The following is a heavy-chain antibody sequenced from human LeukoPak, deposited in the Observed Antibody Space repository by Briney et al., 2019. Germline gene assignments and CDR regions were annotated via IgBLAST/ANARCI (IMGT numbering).Heavy chain of an antibody. CDR3: ARRSSPWLLLPYY. J-gene: IGHJ4*02. V-gene: IGHV1-2*02. Sequence: ASVNVSRKASVYTFTGYYMHWVRQAPGHGLEWMGWINPNSGGTNYAQKFQGRVTMTRDTSISTAYMALSRLRSDDTAVYYCARRSSPWLLLPYYWGQGTLVTVSS. CDR1: VYTFTGYY. CDR2: INPNSGGT. D-gene: IGHD3-22*01.